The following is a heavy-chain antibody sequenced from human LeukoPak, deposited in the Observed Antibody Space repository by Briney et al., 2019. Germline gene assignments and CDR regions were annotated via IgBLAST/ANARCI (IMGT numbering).Heavy chain of an antibody. CDR1: GYTFTGYY. J-gene: IGHJ4*02. D-gene: IGHD3-16*01. CDR2: INPNSGGT. V-gene: IGHV1-2*02. CDR3: ARENGPHYALDY. Sequence: ASVKVSCKASGYTFTGYYMHWVRQAPGQGLEWMGWINPNSGGTNYAQKFQGRITITRDTSISTAYMEVSRLRSDDTAVYYCARENGPHYALDYWGQGTLVTVSS.